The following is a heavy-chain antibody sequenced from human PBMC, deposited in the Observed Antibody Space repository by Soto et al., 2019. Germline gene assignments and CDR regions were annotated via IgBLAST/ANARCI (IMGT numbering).Heavy chain of an antibody. CDR2: ISYDGSNK. J-gene: IGHJ4*02. V-gene: IGHV3-30-3*01. CDR3: ARDAAGSGWERGVDY. Sequence: PGGSLRLSCAASGFTFSSYAMHWVRQAPGKGLEWVAVISYDGSNKYYDDSVKGRFTISRDNSKNTVYLQMNSLRAEDTAVYYCARDAAGSGWERGVDYWGQGTLVTVSS. D-gene: IGHD6-19*01. CDR1: GFTFSSYA.